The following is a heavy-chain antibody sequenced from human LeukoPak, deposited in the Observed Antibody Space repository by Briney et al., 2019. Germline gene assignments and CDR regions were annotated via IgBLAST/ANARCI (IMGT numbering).Heavy chain of an antibody. J-gene: IGHJ4*02. V-gene: IGHV3-21*01. CDR1: GFTFSSYS. CDR2: ISSSSSYI. CDR3: ARDRWHSSGWYTGEFDY. D-gene: IGHD6-19*01. Sequence: GASLRLYCAASGFTFSSYSMNWGRQSPGTGLDLVSSISSSSSYIYYADSVKGRFTISRDNAKNSLYLQMNSLRAEDTAVYYCARDRWHSSGWYTGEFDYWGQGTLVTVSS.